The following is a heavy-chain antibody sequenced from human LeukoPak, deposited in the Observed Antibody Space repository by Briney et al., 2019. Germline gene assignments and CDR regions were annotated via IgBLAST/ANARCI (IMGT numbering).Heavy chain of an antibody. D-gene: IGHD6-13*01. CDR2: IRYDGSNK. V-gene: IGHV3-30*02. CDR3: ARGIAELDY. J-gene: IGHJ4*02. Sequence: GGSLRLSCAASGFTFSRYGMHWVRQAPGKGLEWVAFIRYDGSNKYYADSEKGRFTISRDNAKNSLSLQMNSLRAEDTAVYYCARGIAELDYWGQGTLVTVSS. CDR1: GFTFSRYG.